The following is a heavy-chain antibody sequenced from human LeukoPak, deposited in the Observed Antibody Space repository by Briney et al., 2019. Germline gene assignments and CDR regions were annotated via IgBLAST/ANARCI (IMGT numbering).Heavy chain of an antibody. CDR1: EFSFSSYG. D-gene: IGHD3-22*01. Sequence: GRSLRLSCAASEFSFSSYGMHWVRQAPGKGLQWVASQWYDGTNKYHADSVKGRFTISRDNSQSTLYLQMNSLRAEDTAVYYCARARNNYDSSGYSALDYWGQGTLVTVSS. J-gene: IGHJ4*02. CDR3: ARARNNYDSSGYSALDY. CDR2: QWYDGTNK. V-gene: IGHV3-33*01.